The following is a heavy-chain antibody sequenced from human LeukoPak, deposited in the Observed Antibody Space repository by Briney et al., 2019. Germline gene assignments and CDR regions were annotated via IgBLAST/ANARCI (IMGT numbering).Heavy chain of an antibody. V-gene: IGHV4-34*01. J-gene: IGHJ1*01. Sequence: SETLSLTCAVYGVSFSGYYWSWIRQPPGKGLEWIGEINHSGSTNYNPSLKSRVTISVDTSKNQFSLKLSSVTAADTAVYYCVSGSSGWLYFQHWGQGTLVTVSS. D-gene: IGHD6-19*01. CDR2: INHSGST. CDR3: VSGSSGWLYFQH. CDR1: GVSFSGYY.